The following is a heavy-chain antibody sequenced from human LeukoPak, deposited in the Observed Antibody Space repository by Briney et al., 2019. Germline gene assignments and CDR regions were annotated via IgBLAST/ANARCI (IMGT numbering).Heavy chain of an antibody. CDR3: ARDRGWDYYESSGYYPGYFDY. CDR2: IIPIFGTA. D-gene: IGHD3-22*01. V-gene: IGHV1-69*13. J-gene: IGHJ4*02. CDR1: GYTFSNYG. Sequence: GASVEVSCKASGYTFSNYGISWVRQAPGQGLEWMGGIIPIFGTANYAQKFQGRVTITADESTSTAYMELSSLRSEDTAVYYCARDRGWDYYESSGYYPGYFDYWGQGTLVTVSS.